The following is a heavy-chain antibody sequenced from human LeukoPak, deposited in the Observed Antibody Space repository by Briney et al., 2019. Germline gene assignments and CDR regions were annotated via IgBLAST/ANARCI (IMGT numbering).Heavy chain of an antibody. CDR2: IYPGDSDT. CDR1: GYSFTTYW. CDR3: ARQGYGDYLEY. V-gene: IGHV5-51*01. J-gene: IGHJ4*02. Sequence: GESLKISCKGSGYSFTTYWIAWVRQKPGKGLEGMGIIYPGDSDTRYSPSFQGQVTISADKSISTAYLQWSSLKASDTAIYYCARQGYGDYLEYWGQGTLVTVSS. D-gene: IGHD4-17*01.